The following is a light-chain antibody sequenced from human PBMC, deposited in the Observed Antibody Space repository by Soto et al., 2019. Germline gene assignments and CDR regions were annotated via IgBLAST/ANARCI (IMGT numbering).Light chain of an antibody. CDR3: QYLKCAPTIT. Sequence: DIQLTQSPSFLSASVGDRVTITCRASQDVSDYLAWYQHAPGKAPNLLIYAAYTLQSGVPSRFSGSGSGTEFSLTITSLQPEDFATYYCQYLKCAPTITFGQGTRLDVK. CDR2: AAY. V-gene: IGKV1-9*01. J-gene: IGKJ5*01. CDR1: QDVSDY.